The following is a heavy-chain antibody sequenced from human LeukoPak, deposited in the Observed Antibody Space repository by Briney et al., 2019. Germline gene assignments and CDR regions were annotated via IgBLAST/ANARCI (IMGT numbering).Heavy chain of an antibody. V-gene: IGHV6-1*01. CDR1: GDSVSSNSAA. Sequence: SQTLSLTCAISGDSVSSNSAAWNWIRQSPSRGLEWLGRTYYRSKWFNDYAPSVRSRVNINVDTPKNQFSLHLNSVTPEDTAVYYCARETEQQLVYSWLDPWGQGTLVTVSS. D-gene: IGHD6-13*01. CDR2: TYYRSKWFN. CDR3: ARETEQQLVYSWLDP. J-gene: IGHJ5*02.